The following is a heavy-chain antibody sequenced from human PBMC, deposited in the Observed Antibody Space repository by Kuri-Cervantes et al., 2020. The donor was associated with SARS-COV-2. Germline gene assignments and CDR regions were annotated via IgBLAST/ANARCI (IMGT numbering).Heavy chain of an antibody. CDR3: ARDCSSPYKYYYYYYMDV. Sequence: GESLKISCAASGFTFSSYSMNWVRQAPGKGLEWVSSISSTSSYIYYADSVKGRFTIPRDNAKNSLYLQMSSLRAEDTAVYYCARDCSSPYKYYYYYYMDVWGKGTTVTVSS. D-gene: IGHD6-13*01. CDR1: GFTFSSYS. J-gene: IGHJ6*03. CDR2: ISSTSSYI. V-gene: IGHV3-21*01.